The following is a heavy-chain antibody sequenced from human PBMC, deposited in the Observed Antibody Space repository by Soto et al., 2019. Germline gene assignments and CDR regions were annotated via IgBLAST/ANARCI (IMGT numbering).Heavy chain of an antibody. CDR3: AKDIIASRRNYYYMDV. J-gene: IGHJ6*03. CDR2: ISWNSGSI. Sequence: EVQLVESGGGLVQPGRSLRLSCAASGFTFDDYAMHWVRQAPGKGLEWVSGISWNSGSIGYADSVKGRFTISRDNAKNSLYLQMNSLRADDTALYYCAKDIIASRRNYYYMDVSGKGTTVTVSS. D-gene: IGHD6-6*01. V-gene: IGHV3-9*01. CDR1: GFTFDDYA.